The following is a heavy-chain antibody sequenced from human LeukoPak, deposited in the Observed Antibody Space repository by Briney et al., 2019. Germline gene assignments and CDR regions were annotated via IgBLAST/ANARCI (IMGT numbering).Heavy chain of an antibody. CDR1: GFTFSSYS. V-gene: IGHV3-21*01. CDR3: ARDDDY. Sequence: GRSVRLSCAASGFTFSSYSMNWVRQAPGKGLEWVSSISNSSSYIYYADSVKGRFTTSRDNAKNSLYLQMNSLRAEDTAVYYCARDDDYWGQGTLVTVSS. J-gene: IGHJ4*02. CDR2: ISNSSSYI.